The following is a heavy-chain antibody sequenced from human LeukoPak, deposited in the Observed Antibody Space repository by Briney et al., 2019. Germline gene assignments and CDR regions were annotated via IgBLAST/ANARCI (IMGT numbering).Heavy chain of an antibody. CDR2: IYYSGST. J-gene: IGHJ6*02. Sequence: KPSQTLSLTCTVSGGSISSGGYSWSWIRQHPGKGLEWIGYIYYSGSTYYNPSLKSRVTISVDTSKNQFPLKLSSVTAADTAVYYCARMTNYYYGMDVWGQGTTVTVSS. CDR3: ARMTNYYYGMDV. V-gene: IGHV4-31*03. CDR1: GGSISSGGYS.